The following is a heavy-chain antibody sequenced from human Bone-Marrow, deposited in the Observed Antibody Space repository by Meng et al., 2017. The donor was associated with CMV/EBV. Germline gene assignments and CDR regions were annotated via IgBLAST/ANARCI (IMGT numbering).Heavy chain of an antibody. D-gene: IGHD3-22*01. V-gene: IGHV1-2*02. CDR1: GYTFIAHY. J-gene: IGHJ5*02. Sequence: ASVKVSCKASGYTFIAHYIHWFRQAPGQGLEWMGWISPYSGATNYAQKFQDRVTMTRDTSISTIYMELSRLRSDDTAVYYCARDRTDYYDTTFYYPNLFDPWGQGTLVTVYS. CDR3: ARDRTDYYDTTFYYPNLFDP. CDR2: ISPYSGAT.